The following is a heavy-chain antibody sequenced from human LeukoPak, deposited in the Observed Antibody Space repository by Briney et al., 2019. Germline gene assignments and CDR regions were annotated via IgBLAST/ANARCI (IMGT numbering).Heavy chain of an antibody. CDR2: IRYDGSNK. D-gene: IGHD3-10*01. V-gene: IGHV3-30*02. J-gene: IGHJ4*02. CDR1: GFTFSSYG. CDR3: SKAYGSGNYNDY. Sequence: GSLRLSCVASGFTFSSYGMHWVRQAPGEGLEWVAFIRYDGSNKYSADSVKGRLTISRDPSKNTLYLQMNSLRAEDTAVYYCSKAYGSGNYNDYWGQGILVTVSS.